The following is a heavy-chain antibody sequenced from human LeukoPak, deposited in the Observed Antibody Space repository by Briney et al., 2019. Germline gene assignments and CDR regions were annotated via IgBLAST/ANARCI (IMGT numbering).Heavy chain of an antibody. CDR3: AKDLSSPFYVDY. CDR2: IRYDGSNK. Sequence: PEGSLRLSCAASGFTFNSYGMHWVRQAPGKGLEWVAFIRYDGSNKYYADSVKGRFTISRDNSKNTLYLQMNSLRAEDTAVYYCAKDLSSPFYVDYWGQRTMVTVSS. V-gene: IGHV3-30*02. J-gene: IGHJ4*02. D-gene: IGHD6-6*01. CDR1: GFTFNSYG.